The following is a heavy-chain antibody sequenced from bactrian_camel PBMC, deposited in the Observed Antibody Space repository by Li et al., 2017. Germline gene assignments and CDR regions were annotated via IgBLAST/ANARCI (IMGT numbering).Heavy chain of an antibody. CDR1: GHTHSRYC. V-gene: IGHV3S25*01. D-gene: IGHD4*01. Sequence: QLVESGGASVQAGGSLRLSCAASGHTHSRYCLAWFRQAPGKEREGVAAIYSGSGTTDYAESVKGRFAVSQDSAGNTVTVYLQMNDLKPEDTGIYYCAVDRCGVATGWLDPRRYNYWGQGTQVTVS. CDR3: AVDRCGVATGWLDPRRYNY. CDR2: IYSGSGTT. J-gene: IGHJ4*01.